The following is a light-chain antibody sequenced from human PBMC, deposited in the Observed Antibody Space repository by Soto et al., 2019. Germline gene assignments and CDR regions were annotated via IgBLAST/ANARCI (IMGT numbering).Light chain of an antibody. Sequence: DIQMTQSPSTLSASVGDRVTITCRASHSISTWLAWYQQKPGIAPNLLVYKASTLESGVPSRFSGSGSGTEFTLTISSLQPDDFATYYCQQYNNYPHTFGQGTKVDIK. CDR1: HSISTW. CDR3: QQYNNYPHT. V-gene: IGKV1-5*03. CDR2: KAS. J-gene: IGKJ2*01.